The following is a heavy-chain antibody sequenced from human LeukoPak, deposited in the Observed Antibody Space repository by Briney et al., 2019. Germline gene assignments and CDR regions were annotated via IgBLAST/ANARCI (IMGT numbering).Heavy chain of an antibody. J-gene: IGHJ6*03. Sequence: GGSLRLSCAASGFTFDDYGMSWVCQAPGKGLEWVSGINWNGGSTGYADSVKGRFTISRDNAKNSLYLQMNSLRAEDTALYYCARLTRSGWANYYYYYMDVWGKGTTVTVSS. CDR1: GFTFDDYG. CDR3: ARLTRSGWANYYYYYMDV. V-gene: IGHV3-20*04. CDR2: INWNGGST. D-gene: IGHD6-19*01.